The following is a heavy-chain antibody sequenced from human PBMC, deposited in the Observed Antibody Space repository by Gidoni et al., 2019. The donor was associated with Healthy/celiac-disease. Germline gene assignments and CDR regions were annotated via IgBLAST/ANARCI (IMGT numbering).Heavy chain of an antibody. J-gene: IGHJ6*01. D-gene: IGHD3-9*01. CDR2: MKSKTDGGTT. V-gene: IGHV3-15*01. Sequence: EVQLVQSGAGLVKPVGSLSLSCAASGFTFRTAWMSCFRQSPGKGLEGVGRMKSKTDGGTTDYAASVKGRFTISRGDSKNTLYLQMNSLKTEDTAVYYCTTGHNDILTGYYYYYGMDVWGQGTTVTVSS. CDR3: TTGHNDILTGYYYYYGMDV. CDR1: GFTFRTAW.